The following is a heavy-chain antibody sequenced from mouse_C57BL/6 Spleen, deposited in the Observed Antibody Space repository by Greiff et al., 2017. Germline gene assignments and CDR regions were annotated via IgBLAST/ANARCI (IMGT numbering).Heavy chain of an antibody. CDR2: ISSGGSYT. CDR3: ARHGYGSSNTTYFDV. Sequence: EVHLVESGGDLVKPGGSLKLSCAASGFTFSSYGMSWVRQTPDKRLEWVATISSGGSYTYYPDSVKGRFTISRDNAKNTLYLQMSSLKSEDTAMYYGARHGYGSSNTTYFDVWGTGTTVTVSS. V-gene: IGHV5-6*01. D-gene: IGHD1-1*01. J-gene: IGHJ1*03. CDR1: GFTFSSYG.